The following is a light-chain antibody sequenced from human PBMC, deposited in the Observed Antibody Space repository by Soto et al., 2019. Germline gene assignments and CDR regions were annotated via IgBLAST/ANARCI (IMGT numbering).Light chain of an antibody. J-gene: IGLJ3*02. Sequence: QSVLTQSPSASGTPGQRITISCSGSGSNIGPNYVYWFQQFPGTAPKLLIYNDDQRPSGVPDRFSGSKSGTSASLGISGLRSEDEADYYCAAWDDSLTGRVFGRGTKLTVL. CDR2: NDD. V-gene: IGLV1-47*02. CDR1: GSNIGPNY. CDR3: AAWDDSLTGRV.